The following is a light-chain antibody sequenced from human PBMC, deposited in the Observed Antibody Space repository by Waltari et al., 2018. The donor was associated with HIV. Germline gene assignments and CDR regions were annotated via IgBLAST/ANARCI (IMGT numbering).Light chain of an antibody. CDR2: RND. CDR3: ASWDDKLSHWV. CDR1: NSNGGNNV. J-gene: IGLJ3*02. V-gene: IGLV1-47*01. Sequence: QSVLTQSPSASKTPGQRVLMSCSGTNSNGGNNVVSWFQQVPGGAPKLVIYRNDRPPSGGPDRFSAAKSGSSASLAISGIQSDDEADYFCASWDDKLSHWVFGGGTKLTV.